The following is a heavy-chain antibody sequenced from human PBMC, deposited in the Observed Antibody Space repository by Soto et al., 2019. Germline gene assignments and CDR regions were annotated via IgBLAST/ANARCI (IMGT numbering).Heavy chain of an antibody. CDR3: AKDLRRSSTSCYFDY. V-gene: IGHV3-30*18. D-gene: IGHD2-2*01. CDR1: GFTFSSYG. CDR2: ISYDGSNK. Sequence: GGSLRLSCAASGFTFSSYGMHWVRQAPGKGLEWVAVISYDGSNKYYADSVKGRFTFSRDNSKNTLYLQMNSLRAEDTAVYYCAKDLRRSSTSCYFDYWGQGTLVTVSS. J-gene: IGHJ4*02.